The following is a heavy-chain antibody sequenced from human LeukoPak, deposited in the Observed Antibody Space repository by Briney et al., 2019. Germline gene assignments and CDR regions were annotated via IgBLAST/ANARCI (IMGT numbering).Heavy chain of an antibody. CDR2: ISSSSSYI. Sequence: GGSLRLSCAASGFIFSSYSMNWVRQAPGKGLEWVSSISSSSSYIYYADSVKGRFTISRDNSKNTLYLQMNSLRAEDTAVYYCAKDTGAVAGSRPFDYWGQGTLVTVSS. CDR1: GFIFSSYS. J-gene: IGHJ4*02. CDR3: AKDTGAVAGSRPFDY. D-gene: IGHD6-19*01. V-gene: IGHV3-21*04.